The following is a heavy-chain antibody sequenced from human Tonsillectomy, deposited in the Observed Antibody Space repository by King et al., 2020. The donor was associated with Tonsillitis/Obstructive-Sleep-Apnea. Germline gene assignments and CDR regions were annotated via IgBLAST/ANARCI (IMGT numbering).Heavy chain of an antibody. CDR3: ARGSSDRYVGYFAY. J-gene: IGHJ4*02. CDR1: GFTFSSYW. D-gene: IGHD6-19*01. V-gene: IGHV3-7*03. Sequence: VQLVESGGGLVLPGGSLRLSCAVSGFTFSSYWMTWVRQAPGKGLEWVANINQDESDKNYVDPVKGRFTISRDNAKNSLFLQLNSLRPEDTALYYCARGSSDRYVGYFAYWGQGTLVTVSS. CDR2: INQDESDK.